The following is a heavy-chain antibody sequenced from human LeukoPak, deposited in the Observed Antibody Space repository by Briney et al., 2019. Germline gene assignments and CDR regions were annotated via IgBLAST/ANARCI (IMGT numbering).Heavy chain of an antibody. V-gene: IGHV4-59*01. Sequence: SETLSLTCTVSGGSISSYYWSWLRQPPRKGLEWIGYIYYSGSTNYNPSLKSRVTISVDTSKNQFSLKLSSVTAADTAVYYCARDISSSWGPGWFDPWGQGTLVTVSS. CDR1: GGSISSYY. D-gene: IGHD6-13*01. CDR3: ARDISSSWGPGWFDP. J-gene: IGHJ5*02. CDR2: IYYSGST.